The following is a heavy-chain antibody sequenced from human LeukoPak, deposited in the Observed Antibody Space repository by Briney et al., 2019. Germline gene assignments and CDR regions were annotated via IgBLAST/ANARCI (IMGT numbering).Heavy chain of an antibody. Sequence: GGSLRLSCAASGFTFSSYAMSWVRQAPGKGLEWVSAISGSGGSTYYADSVKGRFTISRDNSKNTLYLQMNSLRAEDTAVHYCAKDGWGSYNFDYWGQGTLVTVSS. V-gene: IGHV3-23*01. J-gene: IGHJ4*02. CDR3: AKDGWGSYNFDY. D-gene: IGHD1-26*01. CDR1: GFTFSSYA. CDR2: ISGSGGST.